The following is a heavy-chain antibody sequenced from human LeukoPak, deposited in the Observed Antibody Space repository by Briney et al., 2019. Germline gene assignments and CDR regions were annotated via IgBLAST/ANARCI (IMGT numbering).Heavy chain of an antibody. J-gene: IGHJ4*02. V-gene: IGHV3-7*01. Sequence: PGGSLRLSCAASGFTFTSHWMTWVRQAPGKGLEWVANIRGDGGDKYYVDSVKGRFTISRDNAKNSVYLQMNSLRGEDTAVYYCARDTVRAHGDWGQGTLVTVSS. CDR2: IRGDGGDK. CDR3: ARDTVRAHGD. CDR1: GFTFTSHW. D-gene: IGHD2-8*02.